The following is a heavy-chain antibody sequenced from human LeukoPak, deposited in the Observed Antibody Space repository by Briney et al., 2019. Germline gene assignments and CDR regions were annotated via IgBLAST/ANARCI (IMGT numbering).Heavy chain of an antibody. V-gene: IGHV3-48*01. Sequence: PGGSLRLSCAASGFTFSRDSMNWVRQAPGKGLEWISYISYDSAIKYYADSVRGRFTISRDNANNSLSLQMHSLRAEDTAVYYCVRDNPRCCGVEPVNIDDFWGQGTLVTVSS. CDR2: ISYDSAIK. CDR3: VRDNPRCCGVEPVNIDDF. J-gene: IGHJ4*02. CDR1: GFTFSRDS. D-gene: IGHD1-1*01.